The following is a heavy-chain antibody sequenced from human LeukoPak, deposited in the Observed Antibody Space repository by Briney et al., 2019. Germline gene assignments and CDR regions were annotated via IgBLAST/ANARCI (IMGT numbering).Heavy chain of an antibody. CDR2: IYYSGST. CDR1: GGSISSSSYY. CDR3: ASPGIAAAGTSQVYGY. Sequence: SETLSLTCTVSGGSISSSSYYWGWIRQPPGKGLEWIGSIYYSGSTYYNPSLKSRVPISVDTSKNQFSLKLSSVTAADTAVYYCASPGIAAAGTSQVYGYWGQGTLVTVSS. J-gene: IGHJ4*02. D-gene: IGHD6-13*01. V-gene: IGHV4-39*01.